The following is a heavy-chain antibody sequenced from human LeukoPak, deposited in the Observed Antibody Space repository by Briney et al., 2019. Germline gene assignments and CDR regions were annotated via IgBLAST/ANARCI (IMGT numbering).Heavy chain of an antibody. CDR1: GFTFSSYA. D-gene: IGHD1-26*01. J-gene: IGHJ4*02. CDR3: AKGNSGSSPLGYFDY. Sequence: GGSLRLSCAASGFTFSSYAMSWVRQAPGKGLEWVSAISGSGGSTYYADSVKGRFTISRDNSKSTLYLQMNSLRAEDTAVYYCAKGNSGSSPLGYFDYWGQGTLVTVSS. CDR2: ISGSGGST. V-gene: IGHV3-23*01.